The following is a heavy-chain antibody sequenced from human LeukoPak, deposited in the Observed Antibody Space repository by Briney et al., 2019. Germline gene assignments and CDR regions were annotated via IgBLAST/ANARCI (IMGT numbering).Heavy chain of an antibody. D-gene: IGHD6-6*01. Sequence: GGSLRLSCAASGFTFSSYGIHWVRQAPGKGLEWVSSISSSGSYIYYADSVKGRFTISRDNAKNSLYLQMNSLRAEDTAVYYCASTCIAARCFYYYMDVWGKGTTVTVSS. CDR1: GFTFSSYG. CDR3: ASTCIAARCFYYYMDV. CDR2: ISSSGSYI. J-gene: IGHJ6*03. V-gene: IGHV3-21*01.